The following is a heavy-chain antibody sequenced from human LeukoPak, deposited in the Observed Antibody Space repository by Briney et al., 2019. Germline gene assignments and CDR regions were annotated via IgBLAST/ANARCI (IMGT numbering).Heavy chain of an antibody. D-gene: IGHD6-19*01. CDR3: ARDDSTGYGDWFDP. CDR2: IYSSGTT. J-gene: IGHJ5*02. V-gene: IGHV4-4*07. CDR1: SGSITSYY. Sequence: SETLSLTCTVSSGSITSYYWSWIRQPAGKGLEWIGRIYSSGTTNYNPPLKSRVTMSVDTSKNQFSLKLSSVTAADTGVYYCARDDSTGYGDWFDPWGQGTLVTVS.